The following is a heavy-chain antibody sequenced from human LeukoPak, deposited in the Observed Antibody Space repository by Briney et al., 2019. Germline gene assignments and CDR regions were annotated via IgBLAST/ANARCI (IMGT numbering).Heavy chain of an antibody. CDR1: GGSISSGGYY. Sequence: PSETLSLTCTVSGGSISSGGYYWTWLRLPPGKGLEWIGYISDSGSTNYNPSLKSRVTISVNTFKNQFFLKLDSVTAADTAVYYCARAYYPLSSYGSGTYYGHYYYMDVWGKGTTVTISS. CDR3: ARAYYPLSSYGSGTYYGHYYYMDV. V-gene: IGHV4-61*08. D-gene: IGHD3-10*01. J-gene: IGHJ6*03. CDR2: ISDSGST.